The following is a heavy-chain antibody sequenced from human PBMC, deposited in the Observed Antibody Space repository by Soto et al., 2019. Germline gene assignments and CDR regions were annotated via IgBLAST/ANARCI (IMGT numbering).Heavy chain of an antibody. V-gene: IGHV3-23*01. CDR1: GFNFKKFA. CDR3: AKADGQQWLIPHLDN. D-gene: IGHD6-19*01. Sequence: EVQLLESGGGVVQPGGSLRLSCVASGFNFKKFAMAWVRQAAGEGLEWVSGISCCGGSASYADSVKGRFSIARDDSKNTVSLQMNRLGVEDTAQYYCAKADGQQWLIPHLDNWGQGTLVTVS. CDR2: ISCCGGSA. J-gene: IGHJ4*02.